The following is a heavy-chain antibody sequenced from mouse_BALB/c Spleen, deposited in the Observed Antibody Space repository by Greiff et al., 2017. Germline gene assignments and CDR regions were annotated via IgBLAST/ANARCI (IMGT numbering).Heavy chain of an antibody. Sequence: QVQLQQSGAELVRPGSSVKISCKASGYAFSSYWMNWVKQRPGQGLEWIGQIYPGDGDTNYNGKFKGKATLTADKSSSTAYMQLSSLTSEDSAVYFCARGGVRRILGAMDYWGQGTSVTVSS. CDR1: GYAFSSYW. V-gene: IGHV1-80*01. CDR2: IYPGDGDT. J-gene: IGHJ4*01. CDR3: ARGGVRRILGAMDY. D-gene: IGHD2-14*01.